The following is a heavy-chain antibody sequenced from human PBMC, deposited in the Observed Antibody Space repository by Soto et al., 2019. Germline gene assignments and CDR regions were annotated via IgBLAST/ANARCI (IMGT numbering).Heavy chain of an antibody. CDR3: ARVAATTLYYFDY. Sequence: QVQLQESGPGLVKPSQTLSLTCTVSGGSISSGDYYWSWIRQPPGKGLEWIGYIYYSGSTYYNPSLKCRVTISVDTSKNQFSLKLSSVTAADTAVYYCARVAATTLYYFDYWGQGTLVTVSS. CDR2: IYYSGST. D-gene: IGHD5-12*01. J-gene: IGHJ4*02. V-gene: IGHV4-30-4*01. CDR1: GGSISSGDYY.